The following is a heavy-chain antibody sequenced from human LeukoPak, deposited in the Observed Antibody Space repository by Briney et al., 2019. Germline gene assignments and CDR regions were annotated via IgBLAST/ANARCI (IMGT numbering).Heavy chain of an antibody. J-gene: IGHJ4*02. D-gene: IGHD6-13*01. CDR3: ARVDSAPAGYFDY. V-gene: IGHV4-39*07. Sequence: SETLSLTCTVSGGSISSSSSFWGRIRQPPGKGLDWIGTIHYSGSTYYNPSLKSRVTISVDTSKKQFSLNLSSVSAADTAMYYCARVDSAPAGYFDYWGQGILVTVSS. CDR1: GGSISSSSSF. CDR2: IHYSGST.